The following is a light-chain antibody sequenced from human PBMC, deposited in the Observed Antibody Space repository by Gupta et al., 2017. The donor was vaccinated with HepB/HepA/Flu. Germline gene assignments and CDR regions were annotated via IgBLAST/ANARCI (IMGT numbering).Light chain of an antibody. V-gene: IGKV3-11*01. Sequence: DIVLTQSPATLSLSPGERATLSCRASQSVSTYLAWYQQKPGQAPRLLIYDASNRGTGIPARFSGSGSGTDFPLTISSLEHEDFAVYYCQQRSNWPTFGQGTRLEIK. CDR2: DAS. CDR3: QQRSNWPT. CDR1: QSVSTY. J-gene: IGKJ5*01.